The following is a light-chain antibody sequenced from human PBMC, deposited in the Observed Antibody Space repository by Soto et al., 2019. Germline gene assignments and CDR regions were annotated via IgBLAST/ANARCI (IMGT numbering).Light chain of an antibody. J-gene: IGKJ5*01. V-gene: IGKV3-20*01. CDR1: QSVSSSY. Sequence: EIVLTQSPGTLSLSPGERATLSCRASQSVSSSYLVWYQQKPGQAPRLLIYGASSTATGIPDRFSGSGSGTDFTLTISRLEPEDFAVYYCQQYGSSPPSTFGQGTRLEIK. CDR2: GAS. CDR3: QQYGSSPPST.